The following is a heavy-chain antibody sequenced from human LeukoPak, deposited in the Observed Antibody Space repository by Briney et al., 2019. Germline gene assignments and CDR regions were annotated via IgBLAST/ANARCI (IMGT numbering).Heavy chain of an antibody. D-gene: IGHD1-26*01. J-gene: IGHJ4*02. CDR2: INWNGGST. V-gene: IGHV3-20*04. CDR3: ARDIVGATTTYFDY. Sequence: GSLRLSCAASGVTFDDYGMSWVRQAPGKGLEWVSGINWNGGSTGYADSVKGRFTISRDNAKNSLYLQMNSLRAEDTALYYCARDIVGATTTYFDYWGQGTLVTVSS. CDR1: GVTFDDYG.